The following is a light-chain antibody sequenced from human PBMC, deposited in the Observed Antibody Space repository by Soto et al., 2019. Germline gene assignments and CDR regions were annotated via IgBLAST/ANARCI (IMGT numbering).Light chain of an antibody. V-gene: IGKV1-9*01. CDR1: QGIDSY. CDR2: AAS. J-gene: IGKJ4*01. CDR3: QQFKTYPLT. Sequence: DIQLTQSPSFLSASVGDRVTITCRASQGIDSYLAWYQQKPGKVPKLLIYAASTLHSGVPSRFSGSGSGTEFNLTISSLQPEDFATYYCQQFKTYPLTFGGGTKVEIK.